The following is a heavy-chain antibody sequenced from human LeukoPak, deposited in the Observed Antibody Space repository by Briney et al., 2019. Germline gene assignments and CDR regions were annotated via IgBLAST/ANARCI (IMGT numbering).Heavy chain of an antibody. V-gene: IGHV4-34*01. J-gene: IGHJ6*02. CDR1: GGSFSGYY. Sequence: SETLSLTCAVYGGSFSGYYWSWIRQPPGKGLEWIGEINHSGSTNYNPSLKSRVTISVDTSKNQFSLKLSSVTAADTAVYYCATHQYYYGMDVWGQGTTVTVSS. CDR2: INHSGST. CDR3: ATHQYYYGMDV.